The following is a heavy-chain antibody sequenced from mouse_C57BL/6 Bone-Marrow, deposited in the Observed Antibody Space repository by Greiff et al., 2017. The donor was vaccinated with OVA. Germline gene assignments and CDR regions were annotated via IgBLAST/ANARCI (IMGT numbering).Heavy chain of an antibody. D-gene: IGHD2-4*01. CDR1: GFSLTSYG. V-gene: IGHV2-5*01. J-gene: IGHJ3*01. Sequence: VKVVESGPGLVQPSQSLSITCTVSGFSLTSYGVHWVRQSPGKGLEWLGVIWRGGSTDYNAAFMSRLSITKENSTSQVFFKMNSLQADDTAIYYGAKNGNDYETWFAYWGQGTLVTVSA. CDR2: IWRGGST. CDR3: AKNGNDYETWFAY.